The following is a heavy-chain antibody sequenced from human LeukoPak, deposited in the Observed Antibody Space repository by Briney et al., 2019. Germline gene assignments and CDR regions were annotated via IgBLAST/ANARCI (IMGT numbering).Heavy chain of an antibody. J-gene: IGHJ4*02. V-gene: IGHV3-30*02. D-gene: IGHD2-15*01. CDR2: IRYDGNSN. Sequence: PGGSLRLSCAPSGVTFRSDGMHWVRQAPGKGLEWVAFIRYDGNSNYYADSVKSRFTISRDNSRSTLYLQINSLRAEDTAVYYCAKGDVISGNHGVYFDYWGQGTLVTVSS. CDR1: GVTFRSDG. CDR3: AKGDVISGNHGVYFDY.